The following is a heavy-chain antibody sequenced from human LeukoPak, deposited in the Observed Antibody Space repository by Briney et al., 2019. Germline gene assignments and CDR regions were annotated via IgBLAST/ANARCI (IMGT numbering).Heavy chain of an antibody. CDR3: AGGGYSYGPIDY. CDR1: GGSISSYY. CDR2: IYYSGST. D-gene: IGHD5-18*01. Sequence: SETLSLTCTVYGGSISSYYWSWIRQPPGKGPEWIGYIYYSGSTNYNPSLKSRVTISVDTSKNHFSLKLSSVTAADTAVYYCAGGGYSYGPIDYWGQGTLVTVSS. V-gene: IGHV4-59*08. J-gene: IGHJ4*02.